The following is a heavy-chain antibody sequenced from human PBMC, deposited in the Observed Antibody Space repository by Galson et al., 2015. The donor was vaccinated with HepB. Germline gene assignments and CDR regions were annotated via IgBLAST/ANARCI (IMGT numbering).Heavy chain of an antibody. D-gene: IGHD1-7*01. CDR1: GFTFSSYA. V-gene: IGHV3-23*01. CDR3: AKRSGRTGTTSYVYYYYGMDV. CDR2: ISGSGGST. Sequence: SLRLSCAASGFTFSSYAMSWVRQAPGKGLEWVSAISGSGGSTYYADSVKGRFTISRDNSKNTLYLQMNSLRAEDTAVYYCAKRSGRTGTTSYVYYYYGMDVWGQGTTVTVSS. J-gene: IGHJ6*02.